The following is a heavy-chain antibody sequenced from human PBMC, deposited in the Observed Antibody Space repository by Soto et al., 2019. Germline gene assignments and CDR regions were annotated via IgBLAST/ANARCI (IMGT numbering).Heavy chain of an antibody. CDR3: ARNRYCSGGSCYSGVYYYGMDV. CDR1: GYSFTSYW. CDR2: IYPGDSDT. D-gene: IGHD2-15*01. Sequence: GESLKISCKGSGYSFTSYWIGWVRQMPGKGLEWMGIIYPGDSDTRYSPSFQGQVTISADKSISTAYLQWSSLKASDTAMYYCARNRYCSGGSCYSGVYYYGMDVWGQGTTVTVSS. J-gene: IGHJ6*02. V-gene: IGHV5-51*01.